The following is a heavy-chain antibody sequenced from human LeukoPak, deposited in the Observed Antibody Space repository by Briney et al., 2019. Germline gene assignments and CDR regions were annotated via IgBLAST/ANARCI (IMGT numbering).Heavy chain of an antibody. V-gene: IGHV4-39*01. J-gene: IGHJ4*02. D-gene: IGHD3-22*01. CDR2: MYYSGST. Sequence: PSETLSLTCTVSGGSISTSSYYWGWIRQPPGKGLEWIANMYYSGSTYYNPSLKSRVTISVDTSKNQFSLKLSSVTAADTAVYYCARALRITTRVEEKLFDYWGQGTLVTVSS. CDR3: ARALRITTRVEEKLFDY. CDR1: GGSISTSSYY.